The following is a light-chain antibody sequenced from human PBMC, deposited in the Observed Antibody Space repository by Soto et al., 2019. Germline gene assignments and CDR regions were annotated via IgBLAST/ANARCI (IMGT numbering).Light chain of an antibody. CDR2: GAS. J-gene: IGKJ1*01. Sequence: EIVMTQSPATLSVSPGERATLSCRASQSVSSNLAWYQQKPGQAPRLLMYGASTRATSIPDRFSGSGSGTEFTLTISSLQSEYFAVYYCQQHNNWPPWTFGQGTKVEIK. CDR1: QSVSSN. CDR3: QQHNNWPPWT. V-gene: IGKV3-15*01.